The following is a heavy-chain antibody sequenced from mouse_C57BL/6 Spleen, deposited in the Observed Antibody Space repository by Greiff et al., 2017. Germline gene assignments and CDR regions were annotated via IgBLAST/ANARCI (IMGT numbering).Heavy chain of an antibody. CDR1: GYAFSSYW. J-gene: IGHJ4*01. D-gene: IGHD2-5*01. V-gene: IGHV1-80*01. CDR2: IDPGDGDT. CDR3: AREDYYNKDCDAMDD. Sequence: QVQLQQSGAELVKPGASVKISCKASGYAFSSYWMNWVKQRPGQGLEWIGKIDPGDGDTNYNGKFQGKATLTADKSSSTAYMQLSSLTSADSAVYFGAREDYYNKDCDAMDDWGTGTSVTVSS.